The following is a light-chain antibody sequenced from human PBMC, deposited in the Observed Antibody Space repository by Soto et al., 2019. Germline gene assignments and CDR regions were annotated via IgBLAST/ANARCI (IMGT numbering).Light chain of an antibody. CDR1: QDISKF. J-gene: IGKJ3*01. Sequence: DIQMTQSPSSLSASVGDRVSFTCQASQDISKFLNWYQHRPGQAPSLLIYDASKSQFGVPSSFSGSGSGTDFTFTISSLQPEDNATYYCQQYDNRPFTFGPGTKVDVK. CDR2: DAS. V-gene: IGKV1-33*01. CDR3: QQYDNRPFT.